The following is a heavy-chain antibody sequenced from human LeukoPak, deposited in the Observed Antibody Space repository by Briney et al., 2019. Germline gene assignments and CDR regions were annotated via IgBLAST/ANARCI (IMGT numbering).Heavy chain of an antibody. V-gene: IGHV3-21*01. CDR2: ISSSSYL. CDR3: ARDLPQPTSGWFESPGAAFDI. D-gene: IGHD6-19*01. J-gene: IGHJ3*02. CDR1: RFTFSSYN. Sequence: GGSLRLSCAASRFTFSSYNMHWVRQAPGKGLEWVSSISSSSYLYYADSVKGRFTISRDNAKNSLYLQMHSLRGEDTAVYYCARDLPQPTSGWFESPGAAFDIWGQGTMVTVSS.